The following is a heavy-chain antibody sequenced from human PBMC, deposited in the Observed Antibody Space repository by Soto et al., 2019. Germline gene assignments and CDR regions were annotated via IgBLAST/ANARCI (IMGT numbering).Heavy chain of an antibody. CDR2: IIPIFGTA. Sequence: GASVKVSCKASGGTFSSYAISWVRQAPGQGLEWMGGIIPIFGTANYAQKFQGRVTITADESTSTAYMELSSLRSEDTAVYYCARDRKSGYYGMDVWGQGTTVTVSS. V-gene: IGHV1-69*13. CDR1: GGTFSSYA. CDR3: ARDRKSGYYGMDV. J-gene: IGHJ6*02.